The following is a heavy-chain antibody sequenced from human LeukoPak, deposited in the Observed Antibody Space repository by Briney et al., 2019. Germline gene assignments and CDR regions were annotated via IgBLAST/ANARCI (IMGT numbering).Heavy chain of an antibody. CDR3: AKRMGPSIVATDLDY. Sequence: GGSLRLSCAASGFTFSSYSMNWVRQAPGKGLEWVAVISYDGSNKYYADSVKGRFTISRDNSKNTLYLQMNSLRVEDTAVYYCAKRMGPSIVATDLDYWGQGTLVAVSS. V-gene: IGHV3-30*18. J-gene: IGHJ4*02. D-gene: IGHD6-13*01. CDR2: ISYDGSNK. CDR1: GFTFSSYS.